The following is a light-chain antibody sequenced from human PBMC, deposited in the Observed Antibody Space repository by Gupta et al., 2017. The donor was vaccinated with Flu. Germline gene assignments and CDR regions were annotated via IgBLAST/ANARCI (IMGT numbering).Light chain of an antibody. CDR2: DAY. CDR3: HQRSSWPLT. V-gene: IGKV3-11*01. Sequence: PGERATRSCRASQASTSASELAWYQQKPRQAPRILIHDAYYRATDIPASFIGSGSGTDFTLPTSSLEHEDSAVYFCHQRSSWPLTFGGGTKVEIK. CDR1: QASTSA. J-gene: IGKJ4*01.